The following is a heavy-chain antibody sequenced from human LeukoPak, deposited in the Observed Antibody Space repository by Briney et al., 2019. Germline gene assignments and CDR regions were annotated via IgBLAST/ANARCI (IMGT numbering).Heavy chain of an antibody. V-gene: IGHV1-18*01. Sequence: GASVNVSCKASGYTFTSFCISWVRQAPGQGLEWMGWISAYNGNTNYAQMLQGRVTMTTDTSTSTAYMELTSLKSDDTAVYYCARDQVVGATAGTFDYWGQGTLVTVSS. CDR1: GYTFTSFC. CDR3: ARDQVVGATAGTFDY. CDR2: ISAYNGNT. D-gene: IGHD1-26*01. J-gene: IGHJ4*02.